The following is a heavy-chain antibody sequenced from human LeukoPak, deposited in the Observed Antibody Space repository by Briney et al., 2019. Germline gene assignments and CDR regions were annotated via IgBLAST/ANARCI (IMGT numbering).Heavy chain of an antibody. Sequence: SETLSLTCTVSGVSISSGSYYWRWIRQPAGKGLEWIGRIYTSGSTNYNPSLKSRVTISVDTSKNQFSLKLSSVTAADTAVYYCARLSTSDRPYYYYGMDVWGQGTTVTGSS. CDR3: ARLSTSDRPYYYYGMDV. CDR1: GVSISSGSYY. CDR2: IYTSGST. D-gene: IGHD2-2*01. J-gene: IGHJ6*02. V-gene: IGHV4-61*02.